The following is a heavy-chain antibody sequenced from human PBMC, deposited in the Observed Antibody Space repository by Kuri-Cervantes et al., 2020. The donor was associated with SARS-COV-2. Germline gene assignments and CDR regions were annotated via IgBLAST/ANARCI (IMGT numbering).Heavy chain of an antibody. CDR1: GYTFTGYY. Sequence: ASVKVSCKASGYTFTGYYMHWVRQAPGQGLEWMGGFDPEDGETIYAQKFQGRVTMTEDTSTDTAYMELSSLRSEDTAVYYCATTFGGWFDPWGQGTLVTVSS. CDR2: FDPEDGET. CDR3: ATTFGGWFDP. D-gene: IGHD2-15*01. J-gene: IGHJ5*02. V-gene: IGHV1-24*01.